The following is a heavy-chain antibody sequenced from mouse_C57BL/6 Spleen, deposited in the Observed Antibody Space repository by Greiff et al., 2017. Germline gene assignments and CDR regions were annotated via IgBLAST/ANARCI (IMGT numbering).Heavy chain of an antibody. CDR2: IDPETGGT. Sequence: VQLQQSGAELVRPGASVTLSCKASGYTFTDYEMHWVKQIPVHGLEWIGAIDPETGGTAYNQKFKGKAILTADKSSSTAYMELRSLTSEDSAVYYCTRGGWLLPFAYWGQGTLVTVSA. CDR3: TRGGWLLPFAY. J-gene: IGHJ3*01. D-gene: IGHD2-3*01. CDR1: GYTFTDYE. V-gene: IGHV1-15*01.